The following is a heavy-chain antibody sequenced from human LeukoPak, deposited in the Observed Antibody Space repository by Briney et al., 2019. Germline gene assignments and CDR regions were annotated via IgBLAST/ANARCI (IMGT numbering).Heavy chain of an antibody. J-gene: IGHJ4*02. CDR3: ARTSSGWTGLFHY. D-gene: IGHD6-19*01. CDR1: GFTFSSYE. V-gene: IGHV3-48*03. CDR2: ISSSGSTI. Sequence: GGSLRLSCAASGFTFSSYEMNWVRQAPGKGLEWVSYISSSGSTIYYADSVKGRFTISRDNAKNSLYLQMNSLRAEDTAVYYCARTSSGWTGLFHYWGQGTLVTVSS.